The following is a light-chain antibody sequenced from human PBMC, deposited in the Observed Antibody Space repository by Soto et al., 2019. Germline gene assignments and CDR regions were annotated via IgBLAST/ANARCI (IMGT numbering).Light chain of an antibody. CDR1: SSDVGSYNR. CDR2: EVS. J-gene: IGLJ2*01. Sequence: QPVLTQPPSVSGSPGQSVTISCTGTSSDVGSYNRVSWYQQPPGTAPKLMIYEVSNRPSGVPDRFSGSKSGNTASLTISGLQAEDEADYYCSSYTNSATSYVVFGGGTKLTVL. V-gene: IGLV2-18*02. CDR3: SSYTNSATSYVV.